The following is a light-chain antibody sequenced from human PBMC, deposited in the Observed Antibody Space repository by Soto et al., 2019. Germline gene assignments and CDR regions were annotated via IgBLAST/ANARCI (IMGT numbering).Light chain of an antibody. CDR1: QSVSSY. V-gene: IGKV3-11*01. CDR3: QQYGDSPYT. Sequence: EIVLTQSPATLSLSPGERATLSCRASQSVSSYLAWYQQKPGQAPRLLIYDASTRATGIPARFIGSGSGTDFTLTISRLEPEDFAVYYCQQYGDSPYTFGQGTRLEIK. CDR2: DAS. J-gene: IGKJ5*01.